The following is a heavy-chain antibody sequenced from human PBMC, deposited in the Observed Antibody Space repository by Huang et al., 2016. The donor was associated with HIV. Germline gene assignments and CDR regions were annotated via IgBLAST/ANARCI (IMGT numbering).Heavy chain of an antibody. D-gene: IGHD6-13*01. J-gene: IGHJ4*02. CDR3: AKGGSAAAVLDF. Sequence: QVQLVESGGGVVQPGRSLRISCAASGFTFSRYGMHWVRQAPGKGLEWVAVITYDAKTKYYADSVKGRFSISRDNSKTTVYLQLNSLRVEDTAVYYCAKGGSAAAVLDFWGQGTLVTVSS. CDR2: ITYDAKTK. V-gene: IGHV3-30*18. CDR1: GFTFSRYG.